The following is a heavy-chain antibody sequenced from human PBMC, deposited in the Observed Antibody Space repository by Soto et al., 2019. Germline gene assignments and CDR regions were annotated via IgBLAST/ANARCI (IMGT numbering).Heavy chain of an antibody. J-gene: IGHJ4*02. CDR2: IIPILGIA. Sequence: SVKVSCKASGGTFSSYTISWVRQAPGQGLEWMGRIIPILGIANYAQKFQGRVTITADKSTSTAYMELRSLSSDDTAIYYCVREMWTRSAPQTSFDYWGLGALVTVSS. V-gene: IGHV1-69*04. CDR3: VREMWTRSAPQTSFDY. CDR1: GGTFSSYT. D-gene: IGHD6-25*01.